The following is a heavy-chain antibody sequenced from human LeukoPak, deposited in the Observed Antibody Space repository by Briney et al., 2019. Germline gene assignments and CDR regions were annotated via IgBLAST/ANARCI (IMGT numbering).Heavy chain of an antibody. CDR1: GYSFTSYL. J-gene: IGHJ3*02. CDR2: IDPSDSYT. V-gene: IGHV5-10-1*01. D-gene: IGHD1-26*01. CDR3: ARHWERGIVGATKVAFDI. Sequence: GESLRISCKGSGYSFTSYLISWVRQMPGKGLEWMGRIDPSDSYTNYSPPFQGHVTISADKSISTAYLQWSSLKASDTAMYYCARHWERGIVGATKVAFDIWGQGTMVTVSS.